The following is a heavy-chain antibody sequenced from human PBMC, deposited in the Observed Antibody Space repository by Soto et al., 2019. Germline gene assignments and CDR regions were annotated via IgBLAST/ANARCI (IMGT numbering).Heavy chain of an antibody. J-gene: IGHJ4*02. CDR3: APHIAVAGYFDY. CDR2: IYYSGST. CDR1: GGSISRSSYY. V-gene: IGHV4-39*01. D-gene: IGHD6-19*01. Sequence: PSETLSLTCTVSGGSISRSSYYWGWIRQPPGKGLEWIGSIYYSGSTYYNPSLKSRVTISVDTSKNQFSLKLSSVTAADTAVYYCAPHIAVAGYFDYWGQGTLVTVSS.